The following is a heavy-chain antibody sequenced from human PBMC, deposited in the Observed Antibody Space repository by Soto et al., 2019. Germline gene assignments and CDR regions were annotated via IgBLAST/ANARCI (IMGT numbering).Heavy chain of an antibody. D-gene: IGHD3-10*01. Sequence: EVPLVESGGGLVQPGGYLRLSCAASGFTFSLYSMSWFRQAPGKGLEWVSYISRSSTGIHYADSVKGRFTISRDDATNSMHLQMNSLRDGDTAVYYCARAVTWGLDVWCQGTTVSISS. CDR3: ARAVTWGLDV. CDR1: GFTFSLYS. V-gene: IGHV3-48*02. J-gene: IGHJ6*02. CDR2: ISRSSTGI.